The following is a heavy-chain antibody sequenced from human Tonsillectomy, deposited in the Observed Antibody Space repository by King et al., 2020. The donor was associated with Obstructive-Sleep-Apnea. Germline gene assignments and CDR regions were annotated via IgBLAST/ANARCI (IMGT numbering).Heavy chain of an antibody. CDR1: GVSISSYY. J-gene: IGHJ4*02. CDR3: ARDRQQVYY. V-gene: IGHV4-59*01. Sequence: QLQESGPGLVKPSETLSLTCTVSGVSISSYYWSWIRQPPGKGLEWIGYIYYSGGTNYNPSLKSRVTISVDTSKNQFSLKLSSVTAADTAVYYCARDRQQVYYWGQGTLVTVSS. D-gene: IGHD6-13*01. CDR2: IYYSGGT.